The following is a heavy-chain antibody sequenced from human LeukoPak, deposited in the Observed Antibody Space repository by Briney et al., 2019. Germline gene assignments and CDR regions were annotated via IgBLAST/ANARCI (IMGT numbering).Heavy chain of an antibody. CDR1: GLTFSNHA. CDR3: ARDQNDFWSGYYYDAFDI. Sequence: GGSLRLSCVASGLTFSNHAMTWVRQAPGKGLEWVSGITGSGGGTYHADFVKGRFTISRDNAKNSLYLQMNSLRAEDTAVYYCARDQNDFWSGYYYDAFDIWGQGTMVTVSS. J-gene: IGHJ3*02. CDR2: ITGSGGGT. V-gene: IGHV3-23*01. D-gene: IGHD3-3*01.